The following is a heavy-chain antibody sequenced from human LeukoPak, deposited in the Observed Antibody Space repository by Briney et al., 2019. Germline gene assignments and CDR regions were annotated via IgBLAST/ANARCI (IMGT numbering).Heavy chain of an antibody. CDR3: TKGSYEEYFSYHNSYFDY. J-gene: IGHJ4*02. CDR2: ISSSSTYK. Sequence: GGSLRLSCVASGFTFSLYSVNWVRQAPGKGLEWVSSISSSSTYKYYADSVKGRFTISRDNAKNSLYLQMDSLGAEDTAMYYCTKGSYEEYFSYHNSYFDYWGQGTLVTVSS. CDR1: GFTFSLYS. D-gene: IGHD2/OR15-2a*01. V-gene: IGHV3-21*06.